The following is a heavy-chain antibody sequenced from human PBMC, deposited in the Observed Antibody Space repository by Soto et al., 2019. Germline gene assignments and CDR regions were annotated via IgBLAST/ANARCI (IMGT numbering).Heavy chain of an antibody. CDR1: GGSFSGYY. V-gene: IGHV4-34*01. D-gene: IGHD3-22*01. CDR3: AGGPRTMIVVAPGYYGMDV. Sequence: SETLCLTCAVDGGSFSGYYWSLIRPPPGKGLEWIGEINHSGSTNYNPSLKSRVTISVDTSKNQFSLKLSSVTAADTAVYYCAGGPRTMIVVAPGYYGMDVWGQGTTVTVSS. J-gene: IGHJ6*02. CDR2: INHSGST.